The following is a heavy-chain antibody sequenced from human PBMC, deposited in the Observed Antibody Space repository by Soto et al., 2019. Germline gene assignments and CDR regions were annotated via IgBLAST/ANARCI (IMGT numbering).Heavy chain of an antibody. CDR1: GFTFSSYG. CDR3: AKDGDYYDSSGSDY. Sequence: GGSLRLSCAASGFTFSSYGMHWVRQAPGKGLEWVAVISYDGSNKYYADSVKGRFTISRDNSKNTLYLQMNSLRAEDTAVYYCAKDGDYYDSSGSDYWGQGTLVTVSS. J-gene: IGHJ4*02. V-gene: IGHV3-30*18. D-gene: IGHD3-22*01. CDR2: ISYDGSNK.